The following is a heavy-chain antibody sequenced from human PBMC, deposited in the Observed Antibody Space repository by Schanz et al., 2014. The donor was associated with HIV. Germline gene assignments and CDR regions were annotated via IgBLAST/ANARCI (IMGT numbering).Heavy chain of an antibody. D-gene: IGHD6-19*01. CDR2: ISWNSGSI. Sequence: VQLVESGGGVVQPGRSLRLSCSASGFTFSSTGMHWVRQAPGKGLEWVSGISWNSGSIGYADSVKGRFTISRDDSANTVHLQMSSVRAEDTGVYFCARVSRPYSSGWYNVDYWGQGTLVTVSS. CDR3: ARVSRPYSSGWYNVDY. J-gene: IGHJ4*02. V-gene: IGHV3-9*01. CDR1: GFTFSSTG.